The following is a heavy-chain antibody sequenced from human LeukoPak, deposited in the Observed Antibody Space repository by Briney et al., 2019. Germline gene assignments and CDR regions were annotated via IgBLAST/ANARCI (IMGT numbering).Heavy chain of an antibody. CDR2: MNPNSGNT. CDR1: GYTFTSYD. CDR3: ARGEGQQLPTGYYMDV. D-gene: IGHD6-13*01. J-gene: IGHJ6*03. V-gene: IGHV1-8*03. Sequence: ASVKVSCKASGYTFTSYDINWVRQATGQGLEWMGWMNPNSGNTGYAQKFQGRVTITRNTSISTAYMELSSLRSEDTAVYYCARGEGQQLPTGYYMDVWGKGTTVTVSS.